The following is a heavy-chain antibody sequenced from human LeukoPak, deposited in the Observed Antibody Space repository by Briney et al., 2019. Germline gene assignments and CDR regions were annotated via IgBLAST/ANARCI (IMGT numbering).Heavy chain of an antibody. Sequence: PGGSLRLSCAASGFTFSSYAMSWVRQAPGKGLEWVSAISGSGGSTYYADSVKGRFTISRDNSKNTLYLQMNSLRAEDTAVYYCARGSYYYGSGSPNDCWGQGTLVTVSS. V-gene: IGHV3-23*01. CDR1: GFTFSSYA. J-gene: IGHJ4*02. CDR3: ARGSYYYGSGSPNDC. D-gene: IGHD3-10*01. CDR2: ISGSGGST.